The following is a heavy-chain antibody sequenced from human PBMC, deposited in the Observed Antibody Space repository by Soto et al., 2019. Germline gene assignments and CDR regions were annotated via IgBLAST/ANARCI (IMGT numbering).Heavy chain of an antibody. J-gene: IGHJ6*03. CDR1: GYTFTSYA. V-gene: IGHV1-3*01. Sequence: QVQLVQSGAEVKKPGASVKVSCKSSGYTFTSYAMHWVRQAPGQRHEWMGWINAGNGNTKYSQKFQGRVTITRDTSASTAYMELSSLRSEDTGVYYCARDRKAAAGFYYYMDVWGKGTTVTVSS. CDR2: INAGNGNT. D-gene: IGHD6-13*01. CDR3: ARDRKAAAGFYYYMDV.